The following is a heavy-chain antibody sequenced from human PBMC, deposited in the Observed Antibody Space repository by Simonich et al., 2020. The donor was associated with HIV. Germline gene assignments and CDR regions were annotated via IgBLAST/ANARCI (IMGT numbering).Heavy chain of an antibody. CDR3: ARGPPGLEPDY. Sequence: EVQLVESGGGVVRPGGSLRLSCAASGFPFDDFGMSWVRQAPGKGLGWISGINWNGASTGYADSVKGRFTISRDNAKNSLYLQMNSLRDEDTALYYCARGPPGLEPDYWGQGTLVTVSS. J-gene: IGHJ4*02. V-gene: IGHV3-20*04. CDR2: INWNGAST. D-gene: IGHD1-1*01. CDR1: GFPFDDFG.